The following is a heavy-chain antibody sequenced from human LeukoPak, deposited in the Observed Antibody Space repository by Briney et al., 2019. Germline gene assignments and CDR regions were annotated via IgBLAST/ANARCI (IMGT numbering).Heavy chain of an antibody. V-gene: IGHV1-69*13. CDR3: ASEETDSSGLDY. CDR1: GGTFSSYA. Sequence: ASVKVSCKASGGTFSSYAISWVRQAPGQGLEWMGGIIPIFGTANYAQKFQGRVTITADESTSTAYMELSSLRSEDTAVYYCASEETDSSGLDYWGQGTLVTVSS. D-gene: IGHD3-22*01. CDR2: IIPIFGTA. J-gene: IGHJ4*02.